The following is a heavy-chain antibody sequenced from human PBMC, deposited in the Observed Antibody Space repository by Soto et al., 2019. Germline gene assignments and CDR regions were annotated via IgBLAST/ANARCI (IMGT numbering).Heavy chain of an antibody. CDR1: GFTFSTYS. D-gene: IGHD4-17*01. Sequence: EVQLVESGGGLVKPGGSLRLSCAASGFTFSTYSMNWVRQAPGKGLEWVSSIGSSSSYIYYADSVKGRFTISRDNAKNSLYLQMNSLRAEDTAVYYCARTVPYYYYGMDVWGQGTTFTVS. CDR2: IGSSSSYI. J-gene: IGHJ6*02. V-gene: IGHV3-21*01. CDR3: ARTVPYYYYGMDV.